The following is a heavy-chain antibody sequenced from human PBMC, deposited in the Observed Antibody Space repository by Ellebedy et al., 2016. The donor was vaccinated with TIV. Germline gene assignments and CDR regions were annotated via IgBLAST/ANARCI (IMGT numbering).Heavy chain of an antibody. J-gene: IGHJ4*02. Sequence: GESLKISCAASGFTFSTYWMHWVRQAPGKGLMWVSRINTDGSSTGYADSVKGRFTISRDNAKNTLYLQMNSLRAEDTAVYYCARDSIGFGEVYWGQGTLVTVSS. CDR2: INTDGSST. V-gene: IGHV3-74*01. CDR1: GFTFSTYW. D-gene: IGHD3-10*01. CDR3: ARDSIGFGEVY.